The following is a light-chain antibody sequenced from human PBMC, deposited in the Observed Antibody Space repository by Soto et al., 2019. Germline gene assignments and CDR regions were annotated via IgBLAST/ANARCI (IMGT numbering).Light chain of an antibody. CDR3: QQYVISPWT. Sequence: EIVLTQSPGTLSLSPGERATLSCRASQSVSSSYLAWYQQKPGQAPRLLIYDASSRATGIPDRFSGSGSGTDFTLTIGRLEPEDFAVYYCQQYVISPWTFGQGTKVEIK. J-gene: IGKJ1*01. V-gene: IGKV3-20*01. CDR2: DAS. CDR1: QSVSSSY.